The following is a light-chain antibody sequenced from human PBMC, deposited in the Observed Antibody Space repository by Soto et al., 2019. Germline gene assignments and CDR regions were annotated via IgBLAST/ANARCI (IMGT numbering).Light chain of an antibody. CDR3: HQSNTFSWP. CDR2: QAS. J-gene: IGKJ1*01. Sequence: DIQMTQSPSTLPASVGDTITISCRASHSISSSLAWYQQKPGQAPKLLIYQASSLDSGVPSRFSGSGSGTEFTLTIGSLQPDDFAHYYCHQSNTFSWPCGHWTKV. V-gene: IGKV1-5*03. CDR1: HSISSS.